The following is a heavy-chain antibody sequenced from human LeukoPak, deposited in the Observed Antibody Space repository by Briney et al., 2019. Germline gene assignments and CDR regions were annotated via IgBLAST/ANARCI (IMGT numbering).Heavy chain of an antibody. CDR2: IKQDGSEK. J-gene: IGHJ4*02. Sequence: GGSLRLSCAASGFTFSSYWMSWVRQAPGKGLEWVANIKQDGSEKYYVDSVKGRFTISRDNAKNSLYLQMNSLRAEDTAVYYCARARIDMYSSSWYYLDYWGQGTLVTVSS. D-gene: IGHD6-13*01. V-gene: IGHV3-7*01. CDR3: ARARIDMYSSSWYYLDY. CDR1: GFTFSSYW.